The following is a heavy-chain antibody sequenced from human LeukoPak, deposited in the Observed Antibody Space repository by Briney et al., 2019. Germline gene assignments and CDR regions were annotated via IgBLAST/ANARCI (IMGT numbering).Heavy chain of an antibody. CDR1: GGSFSGYY. Sequence: SETLSLTCAVYGGSFSGYYWSWIRQPPGKGLEWLGEINHSGSTNYNPSLKSRVTISVDTSKNQFSLKLSSVTAADTAVYYCARPLYYYDSSGYTPRGYAFDIWGQGTMVTVSS. J-gene: IGHJ3*02. CDR3: ARPLYYYDSSGYTPRGYAFDI. V-gene: IGHV4-34*01. D-gene: IGHD3-22*01. CDR2: INHSGST.